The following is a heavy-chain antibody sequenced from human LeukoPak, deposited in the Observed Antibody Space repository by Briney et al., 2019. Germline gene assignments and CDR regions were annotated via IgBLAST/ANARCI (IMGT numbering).Heavy chain of an antibody. V-gene: IGHV4-39*07. J-gene: IGHJ4*02. D-gene: IGHD3-16*02. CDR3: ARGEGLRLGELSPIDY. Sequence: SETLSLTCTVSGGSISSSSYYWGWIRQPPGKGLEWIGSIYYSGSTYYNPSLKSRVTISVDTSKNQFSLKLSSVTAADTAVYYCARGEGLRLGELSPIDYWGQGTLVTVSS. CDR2: IYYSGST. CDR1: GGSISSSSYY.